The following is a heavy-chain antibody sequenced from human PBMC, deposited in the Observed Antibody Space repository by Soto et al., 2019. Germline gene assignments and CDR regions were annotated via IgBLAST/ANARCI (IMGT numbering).Heavy chain of an antibody. CDR3: ARGVGSSPPQY. V-gene: IGHV4-59*01. Sequence: SETLSLTCTISVGSFSVYFWSWIRQSTGQGLEWIGYIYASGSPYYNPSLRSRVTISADTSKNQISLKLTSPTAADTAVYYCARGVGSSPPQYWGRGTLVTVSS. J-gene: IGHJ4*02. CDR2: IYASGSP. D-gene: IGHD1-26*01. CDR1: VGSFSVYF.